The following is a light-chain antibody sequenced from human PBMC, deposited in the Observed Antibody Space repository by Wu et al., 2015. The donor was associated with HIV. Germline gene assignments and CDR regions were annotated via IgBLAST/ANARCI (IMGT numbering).Light chain of an antibody. CDR2: GAS. J-gene: IGKJ4*01. CDR3: QQYGSSPLT. V-gene: IGKV3-20*01. Sequence: EIVLTQSPGTLSLSPGERGTLSCRASQSVSSTYLAWYQQKPGQPPRLLIYGASSRATDIPDRFSGSGSGTDFTLTISRLEPEDLAVYFCQQYGSSPLTFGGGTKVKI. CDR1: QSVSSTY.